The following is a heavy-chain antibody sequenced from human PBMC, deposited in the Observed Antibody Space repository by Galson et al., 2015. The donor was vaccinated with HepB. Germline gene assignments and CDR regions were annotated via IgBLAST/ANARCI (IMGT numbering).Heavy chain of an antibody. CDR3: ARAEVGATYFLH. V-gene: IGHV3-7*01. D-gene: IGHD1-26*01. CDR2: INQDGSHK. J-gene: IGHJ1*01. Sequence: SLRLSCAGSGFTFSSYWMSWVRQAPGQGLEWVGNINQDGSHKFYVDSVRGRFTISRDNTKNSVYLYLQMSSLRAEDSGIYYCARAEVGATYFLHWGQGTLVTVSS. CDR1: GFTFSSYW.